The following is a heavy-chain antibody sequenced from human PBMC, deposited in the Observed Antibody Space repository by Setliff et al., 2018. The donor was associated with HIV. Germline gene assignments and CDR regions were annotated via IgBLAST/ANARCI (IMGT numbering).Heavy chain of an antibody. V-gene: IGHV3-30*02. J-gene: IGHJ3*02. CDR2: INYDENSE. CDR3: VKDGDYRNGDYDAFDI. CDR1: GFTFTAHG. Sequence: PGGSLRLSCAASGFTFTAHGMHWVRQAPDKGLEWVAFINYDENSEYYADSVKGRVTISRDNFRNTVDLQMNNLRPEDTAVYYCVKDGDYRNGDYDAFDIWGQGTMVTVSS. D-gene: IGHD4-17*01.